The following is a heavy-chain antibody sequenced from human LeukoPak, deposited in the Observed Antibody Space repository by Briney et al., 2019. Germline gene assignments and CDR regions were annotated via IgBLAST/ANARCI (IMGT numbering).Heavy chain of an antibody. V-gene: IGHV4-34*01. J-gene: IGHJ4*02. CDR3: ARVYYGSGSYPSYYFDY. Sequence: GSLRLSCAASGFTFNNYAMSWIRQPPGKGLEWIGEINHSGSTNYNPSLKSRVTISVDTSKNQFSLKLSSVTAADTAVYYCARVYYGSGSYPSYYFDYWGQGTLVTVSS. CDR1: GFTFNNYA. D-gene: IGHD3-10*01. CDR2: INHSGST.